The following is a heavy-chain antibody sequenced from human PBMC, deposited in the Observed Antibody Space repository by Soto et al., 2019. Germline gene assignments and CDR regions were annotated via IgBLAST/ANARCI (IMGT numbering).Heavy chain of an antibody. CDR2: IYHSGST. Sequence: QVQLQESGPGLVKPSGTLSLTCAVSGVSISGTNWWTWVRQSPGKGQEWIGDIYHSGSTSYIPSRKSRLTISVDKSKNQCSLKLTSVTAADSAVYYCARRRDALFDSWGQGTLVTVSS. CDR3: ARRRDALFDS. D-gene: IGHD2-2*01. J-gene: IGHJ4*02. CDR1: GVSISGTNW. V-gene: IGHV4-4*02.